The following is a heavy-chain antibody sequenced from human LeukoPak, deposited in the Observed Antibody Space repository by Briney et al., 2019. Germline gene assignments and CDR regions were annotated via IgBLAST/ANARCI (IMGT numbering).Heavy chain of an antibody. D-gene: IGHD4-17*01. J-gene: IGHJ4*02. V-gene: IGHV3-20*04. CDR3: AREWSDSGDGMDY. Sequence: GGSLRLSCAASGSTFDEYGMSWVRQAPGKGLEWVSGINWNGGIVGYAESLKGRFTISRDNAKNSLYLQMNSLRAEDTALYYCAREWSDSGDGMDYWGQGTLVTVSS. CDR2: INWNGGIV. CDR1: GSTFDEYG.